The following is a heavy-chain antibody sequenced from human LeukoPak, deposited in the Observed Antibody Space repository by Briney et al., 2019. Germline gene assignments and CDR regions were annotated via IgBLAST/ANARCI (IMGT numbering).Heavy chain of an antibody. CDR3: ARDYSSSWDY. J-gene: IGHJ4*02. CDR1: GFTFSRYS. V-gene: IGHV3-33*01. CDR2: IWYDGSGK. Sequence: GRSLRLSCAASGFTFSRYSMHGVRQAPGKGREWVAIIWYDGSGKYYADSVKGRFTISRDNSNNTLFLQMNSLRVEDTALYYCARDYSSSWDYWGQGTLVTVSS. D-gene: IGHD6-13*01.